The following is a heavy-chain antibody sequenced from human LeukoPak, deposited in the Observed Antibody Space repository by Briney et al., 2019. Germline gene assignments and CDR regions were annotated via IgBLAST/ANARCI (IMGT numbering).Heavy chain of an antibody. CDR2: ISGSGGST. CDR3: AKGGTVTTRGSDY. Sequence: GGSLRLSCAASGFTFSSYAMSWVRQAPGKGLEWVSAISGSGGSTYCADSVKGRFTISRDNSKNTLYLQMNSLRAEDTAVYYCAKGGTVTTRGSDYWGQGTLVTVSS. V-gene: IGHV3-23*01. D-gene: IGHD4-17*01. CDR1: GFTFSSYA. J-gene: IGHJ4*02.